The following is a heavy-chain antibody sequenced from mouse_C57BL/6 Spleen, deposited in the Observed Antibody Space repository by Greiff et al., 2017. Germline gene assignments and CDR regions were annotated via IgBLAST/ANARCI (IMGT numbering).Heavy chain of an antibody. V-gene: IGHV5-9-1*02. Sequence: EVLLVESGAGLVKPGGSLKLSCAASGFTFSSYAMSWVRQTPEQRLEWVAYISSGGDYNYYADTVKGRCTISRDKARNTLYLQMSSLKSEDTAMYYCTRRGLGRGPFDYWGQGTTLTVSS. J-gene: IGHJ2*01. CDR1: GFTFSSYA. D-gene: IGHD4-1*01. CDR2: ISSGGDYN. CDR3: TRRGLGRGPFDY.